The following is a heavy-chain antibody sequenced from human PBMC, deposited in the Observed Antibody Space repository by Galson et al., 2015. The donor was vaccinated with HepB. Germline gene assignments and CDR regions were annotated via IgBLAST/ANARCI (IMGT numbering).Heavy chain of an antibody. J-gene: IGHJ4*02. V-gene: IGHV3-73*01. CDR1: GFSFRGSA. Sequence: SLRPSCAASGFSFRGSASHCVRQSSGNGLDWVGRIRSKASHYATAYAASLKGRFTISRDDSKNTAYLHMKSLKAEDTAVYYCTGLGDLSGYSSSWGQGTLVTVSS. CDR2: IRSKASHYAT. D-gene: IGHD6-13*01. CDR3: TGLGDLSGYSSS.